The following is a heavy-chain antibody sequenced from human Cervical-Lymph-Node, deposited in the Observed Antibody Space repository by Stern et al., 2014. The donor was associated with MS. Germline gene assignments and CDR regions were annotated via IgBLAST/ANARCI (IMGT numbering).Heavy chain of an antibody. Sequence: EVQLLESGGGLVQPGGSLRLSCSASGFTFSSYAMHWVRQAPGKGLEYVSAISSNGGSTYYADSVKGRFTISRDNSKNTLYLQMSSLRAEDTAVYYCVNSMIAARVWNDYGMDVWGQGTTVTVSS. CDR3: VNSMIAARVWNDYGMDV. CDR1: GFTFSSYA. D-gene: IGHD6-6*01. V-gene: IGHV3-64D*06. CDR2: ISSNGGST. J-gene: IGHJ6*02.